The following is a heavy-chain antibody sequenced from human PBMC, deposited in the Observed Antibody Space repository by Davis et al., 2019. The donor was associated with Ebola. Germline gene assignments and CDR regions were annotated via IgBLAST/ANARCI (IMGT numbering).Heavy chain of an antibody. Sequence: ASVKVSCKASGYMFSNYDINWVRQATGQGLEWMGWMNPSSGNTGYVEKFQDRVTMTRDTFIDTAYMELSSLTSEDTAVYYCARKESRWLVFTGYGMDVWGKGTTVTVSS. CDR1: GYMFSNYD. V-gene: IGHV1-8*01. CDR2: MNPSSGNT. D-gene: IGHD6-19*01. J-gene: IGHJ6*04. CDR3: ARKESRWLVFTGYGMDV.